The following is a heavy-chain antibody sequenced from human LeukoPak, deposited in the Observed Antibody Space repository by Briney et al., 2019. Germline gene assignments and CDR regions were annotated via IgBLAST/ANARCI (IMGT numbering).Heavy chain of an antibody. J-gene: IGHJ3*02. D-gene: IGHD1-1*01. CDR2: IYRDGST. CDR1: GFTVSSNY. V-gene: IGHV3-53*01. CDR3: ARWTNFHAFDI. Sequence: GESLRLSCAASGFTVSSNYMSWVRQAPVRGLEWVSIIYRDGSTYYADSVKGRFTISRDDSKNTVYLQMNSLRAEDTAVYYCARWTNFHAFDIWGQGTLVTVSS.